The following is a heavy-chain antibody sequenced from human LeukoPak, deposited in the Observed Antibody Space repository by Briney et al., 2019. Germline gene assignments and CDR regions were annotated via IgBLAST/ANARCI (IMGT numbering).Heavy chain of an antibody. D-gene: IGHD3-22*01. CDR3: ARNGGYYDSSGYYDY. V-gene: IGHV1-46*01. Sequence: ASVKVSCKASGYTFTSYYMHWVRQAPGQGLEWMGIINPSGGSTSYAQKFQGRVTMTRDTSTSSVYMELSSLRSEDTAVYYCARNGGYYDSSGYYDYWGQGTLVTVSS. CDR1: GYTFTSYY. CDR2: INPSGGST. J-gene: IGHJ4*02.